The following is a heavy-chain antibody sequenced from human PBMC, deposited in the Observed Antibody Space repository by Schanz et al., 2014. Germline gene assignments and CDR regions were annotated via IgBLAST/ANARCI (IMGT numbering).Heavy chain of an antibody. J-gene: IGHJ4*02. CDR2: IDGKSTTV. Sequence: VQLVESGGGVVQPGRSLRLSCAASGFTFSSYGMHWVRQAPGKGLEWLSYIDGKSTTVYYADSVKGRFTISRDNSKNTLYLHMNTLRSEDTAVYYCAKDSTHIDIVLVPTAIDYWGQGTLVTVSS. D-gene: IGHD2-2*01. V-gene: IGHV3-48*01. CDR3: AKDSTHIDIVLVPTAIDY. CDR1: GFTFSSYG.